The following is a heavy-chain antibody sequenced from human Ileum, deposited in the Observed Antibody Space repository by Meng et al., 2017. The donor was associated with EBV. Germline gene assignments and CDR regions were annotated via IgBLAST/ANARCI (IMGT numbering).Heavy chain of an antibody. CDR2: LNWNGDNT. V-gene: IGHV3-43*01. CDR3: AKEGGTMWFDS. CDR1: GFTFDDYS. D-gene: IGHD3-3*01. J-gene: IGHJ5*01. Sequence: HLVEFGGVLVPLGESLRLSCEASGFTFDDYSMHWVRQAPGKGLEWVSLLNWNGDNTYYADSVKGRFTISRDNSKNSLYLQMDSLRIEDTAFYFCAKEGGTMWFDSWGQGTLVTVSS.